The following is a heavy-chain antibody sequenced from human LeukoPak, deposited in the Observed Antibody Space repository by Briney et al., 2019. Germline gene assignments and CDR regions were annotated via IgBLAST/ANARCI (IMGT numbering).Heavy chain of an antibody. Sequence: ASVKVSCKASGYTFTSYGISWVRQAPGQGLERMGIINPSGGSTSYAQKFQGRVTMTRDTSTSTVYMELSSLRSEDTAVYYCALAYEMDVWGQGTTVTVSS. CDR1: GYTFTSYG. D-gene: IGHD2-8*01. J-gene: IGHJ6*02. CDR2: INPSGGST. V-gene: IGHV1-46*01. CDR3: ALAYEMDV.